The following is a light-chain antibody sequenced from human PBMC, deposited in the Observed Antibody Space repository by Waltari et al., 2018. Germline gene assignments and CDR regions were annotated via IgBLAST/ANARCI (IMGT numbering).Light chain of an antibody. J-gene: IGKJ2*01. CDR2: AAS. CDR3: QQSYSTPFT. V-gene: IGKV1-39*01. CDR1: QSISSY. Sequence: TQSPSSLSASVGDRVTITCRASQSISSYLNWYQQKPGKAPKLLIYAASSLQSGVPSRFTGSGSGTGFTLTISSLQPEDFATYYCQQSYSTPFTFGQGTKLEIK.